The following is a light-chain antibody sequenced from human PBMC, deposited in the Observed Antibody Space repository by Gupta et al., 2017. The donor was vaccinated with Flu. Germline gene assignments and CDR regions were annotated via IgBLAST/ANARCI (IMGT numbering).Light chain of an antibody. CDR1: SLRNSY. Sequence: SSELTQDPAVSVALGQTVRITCQGDSLRNSYASWYQQKPGQAPVLVIYAKNIRRCGIPDRFSCSTSGNTASFTITGAPAEEEADYYCYSPENTDNHQWVFGGGTKLTVL. CDR2: AKN. CDR3: YSPENTDNHQWV. J-gene: IGLJ3*02. V-gene: IGLV3-19*01.